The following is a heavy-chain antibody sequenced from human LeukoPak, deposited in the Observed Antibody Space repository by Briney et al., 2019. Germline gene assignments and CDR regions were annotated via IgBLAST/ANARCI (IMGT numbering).Heavy chain of an antibody. CDR2: INPYSGGT. V-gene: IGHV1-2*02. CDR3: ARDRGIWNDW. J-gene: IGHJ4*02. CDR1: GYTFTDYY. Sequence: GASVKVSCKASGYTFTDYYIHWVRQAPGQGLEWMGWINPYSGGTNNAQKFQGRVTMTGDTSISTAYMELSSLRSDDTAVYYCARDRGIWNDWWGQGTLVTVSS. D-gene: IGHD1-1*01.